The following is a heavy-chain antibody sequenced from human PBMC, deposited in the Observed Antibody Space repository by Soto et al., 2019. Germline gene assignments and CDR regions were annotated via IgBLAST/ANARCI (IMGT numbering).Heavy chain of an antibody. CDR3: ARSGHSFGGVI. CDR2: IFYSGSA. D-gene: IGHD3-16*01. V-gene: IGHV4-59*01. Sequence: PSETVSLTCTVSGASMNNYYGSWIRQPPGKGLEYIGYIFYSGSADYNPSLRSRVTMSVDTSNNQFSLKLRSVTAADTAVYYCARSGHSFGGVIWGQGILVTVSS. CDR1: GASMNNYY. J-gene: IGHJ4*02.